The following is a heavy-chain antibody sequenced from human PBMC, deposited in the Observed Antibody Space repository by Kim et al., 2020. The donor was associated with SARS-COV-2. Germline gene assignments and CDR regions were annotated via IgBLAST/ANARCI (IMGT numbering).Heavy chain of an antibody. J-gene: IGHJ5*02. CDR1: GGSFSGYY. V-gene: IGHV4-34*01. D-gene: IGHD3-10*01. CDR3: ARSPLYYYGSGSYYNH. CDR2: INHSGST. Sequence: SETLSLTCAVYGGSFSGYYWSWIRQPPGKGLEWIGEINHSGSTNYNPSLKSRVTISVDTSKNQLSLKLSSVTAADTAVYYCARSPLYYYGSGSYYNHWGQGTLVTVSS.